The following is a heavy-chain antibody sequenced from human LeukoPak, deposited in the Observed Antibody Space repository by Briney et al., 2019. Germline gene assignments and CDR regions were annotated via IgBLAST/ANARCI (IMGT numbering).Heavy chain of an antibody. D-gene: IGHD6-19*01. Sequence: SVKVSCKASGGTFSSYAISWVRQAPGQGLEWMGGIIPIFGTTNYAQKFQGRVTITADESTSTAYMELSSLRSEDTAVYYCAREYSSGWYFDYWGQGTLVTVSS. CDR1: GGTFSSYA. V-gene: IGHV1-69*01. J-gene: IGHJ4*02. CDR2: IIPIFGTT. CDR3: AREYSSGWYFDY.